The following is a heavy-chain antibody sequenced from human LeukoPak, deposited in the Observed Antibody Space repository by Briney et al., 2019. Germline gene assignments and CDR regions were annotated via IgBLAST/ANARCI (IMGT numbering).Heavy chain of an antibody. Sequence: PGGSLRLSCAASGFTLSSYAMSWVRQAPGKGLEWVSAISGSGGSTYYADSVKGRFTISRDNSKNTLYLQMNSLRAEDTAVYYCAKGGRGAVAVNFDYWGQGTLVTVSS. J-gene: IGHJ4*02. CDR2: ISGSGGST. CDR3: AKGGRGAVAVNFDY. CDR1: GFTLSSYA. D-gene: IGHD6-19*01. V-gene: IGHV3-23*01.